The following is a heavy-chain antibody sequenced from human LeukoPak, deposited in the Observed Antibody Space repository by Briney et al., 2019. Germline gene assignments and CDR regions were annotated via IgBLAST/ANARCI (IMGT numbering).Heavy chain of an antibody. CDR2: ISYGGSNK. J-gene: IGHJ3*02. CDR3: AKDLGHCSSTSCYASAFDI. Sequence: GGSLRLSCAASGFTFSSYGMHWVRQAPGKGLEWVAVISYGGSNKYYADSVKGRFTISRDNSKNTLYLQMNSLRAEDTAVYYCAKDLGHCSSTSCYASAFDIWGQGTMVTVSS. D-gene: IGHD2-2*01. CDR1: GFTFSSYG. V-gene: IGHV3-30*18.